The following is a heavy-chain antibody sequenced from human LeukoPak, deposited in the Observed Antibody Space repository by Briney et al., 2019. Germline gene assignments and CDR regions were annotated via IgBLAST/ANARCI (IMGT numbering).Heavy chain of an antibody. V-gene: IGHV3-9*01. D-gene: IGHD2-15*01. CDR1: GFTFNTHT. CDR2: ISWNSGSI. J-gene: IGHJ4*02. CDR3: AKEGYCSGGSCRHFDY. Sequence: PGGSLRLSCAGAGFTFNTHTIDWVRQALGKGLEWVSGISWNSGSIGYADSVKGRFTISRDNAKNSLYLQMNSLRAEDTALYYCAKEGYCSGGSCRHFDYWGQGTLVTVSS.